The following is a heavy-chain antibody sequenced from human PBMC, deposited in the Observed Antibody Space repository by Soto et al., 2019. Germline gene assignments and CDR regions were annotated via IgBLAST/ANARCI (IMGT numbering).Heavy chain of an antibody. CDR3: AGRYGSGTTKEIDY. Sequence: TSETLSLTCTVSGGSISSGGYYWSWIRQHPGKGLEWIGYIYYSGSTYYNPSLKSRVTISVDTSKNQFSLKLSSVTAADTAVYYCAGRYGSGTTKEIDYWGQGTLVTVSS. V-gene: IGHV4-31*03. CDR1: GGSISSGGYY. CDR2: IYYSGST. J-gene: IGHJ4*02. D-gene: IGHD3-10*01.